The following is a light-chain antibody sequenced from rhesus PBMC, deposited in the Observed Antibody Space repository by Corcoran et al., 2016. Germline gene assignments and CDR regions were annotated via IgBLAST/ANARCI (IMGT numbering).Light chain of an antibody. CDR3: MEYTHIPYS. Sequence: VLMTQSPLALPISPGQPASISCRSSQSLIHNNVNTYLSWFKQTPGQPPRLLIYKISTRFSGVPDRFSGRGAGTDFTLRIGRVEAEDIGIYYCMEYTHIPYSFGQGTKVEIK. CDR1: QSLIHNNVNTY. V-gene: IGKV2-65*01. CDR2: KIS. J-gene: IGKJ2*01.